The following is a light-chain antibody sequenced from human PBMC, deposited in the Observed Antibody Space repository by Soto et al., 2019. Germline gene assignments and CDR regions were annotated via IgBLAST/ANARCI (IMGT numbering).Light chain of an antibody. CDR2: DNN. V-gene: IGLV1-51*01. CDR3: GTWDSSLSAYV. J-gene: IGLJ1*01. CDR1: SSDVGGYNY. Sequence: QSALTQPRSVSGSPGQSVTISCTGTSSDVGGYNYVSWYQQHPGTAPKLLIYDNNKRPSGIPDRFSGSKSGTSATLGITGLQTGDEADYYCGTWDSSLSAYVFGTGTKVTVL.